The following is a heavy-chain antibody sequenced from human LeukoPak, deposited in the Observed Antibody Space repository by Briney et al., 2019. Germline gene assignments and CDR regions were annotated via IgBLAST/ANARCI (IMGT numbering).Heavy chain of an antibody. CDR2: INHSGST. J-gene: IGHJ6*02. D-gene: IGHD6-6*01. Sequence: PSETLSLTCAVYGGSFSGYYWSWIRQPPGKGLEWIGEINHSGSTNYNPSLKSRVTISVDTSKNQFSLKLSSVTAADTAVYYCASRSSAYYGMDVWGQGTTVTVSS. CDR1: GGSFSGYY. V-gene: IGHV4-34*01. CDR3: ASRSSAYYGMDV.